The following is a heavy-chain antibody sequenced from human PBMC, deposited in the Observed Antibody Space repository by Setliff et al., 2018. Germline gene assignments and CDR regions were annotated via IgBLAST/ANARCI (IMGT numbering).Heavy chain of an antibody. J-gene: IGHJ5*01. CDR3: VKPTWAGEVSSPFAFWFES. CDR2: IYYSGTT. Sequence: NPSETLSLTCSVSGGSITSRSYYWGWIRQSPWKGLEWLGTIYYSGTTYYNSSLRSRVSISTDTSKNEFSLRLSSVTAADTAVYYCVKPTWAGEVSSPFAFWFESWGQGTLVTVSS. CDR1: GGSITSRSYY. V-gene: IGHV4-39*01. D-gene: IGHD3-3*01.